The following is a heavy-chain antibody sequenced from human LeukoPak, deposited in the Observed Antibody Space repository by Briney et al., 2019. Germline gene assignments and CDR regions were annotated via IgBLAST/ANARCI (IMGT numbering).Heavy chain of an antibody. CDR2: ISSSGST. CDR1: GDSISIGDYY. J-gene: IGHJ3*02. CDR3: ARGPYSYDSSGAFDI. V-gene: IGHV4-61*02. Sequence: NSSETLSLTCTVSGDSISIGDYYWSWIRQPAGKGLEWIERISSSGSTNYNPSLKSRVTISVDTSKNQFSLKLSSVTAADTAVYFCARGPYSYDSSGAFDIWGQGTMVTVSS. D-gene: IGHD3-22*01.